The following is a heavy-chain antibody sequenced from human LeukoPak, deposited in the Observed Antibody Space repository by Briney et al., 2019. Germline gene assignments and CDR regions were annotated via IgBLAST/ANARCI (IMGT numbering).Heavy chain of an antibody. CDR3: ARHTNYFDC. V-gene: IGHV4-59*11. CDR2: IYYSGTS. CDR1: GGSISSHY. D-gene: IGHD1-1*01. J-gene: IGHJ4*02. Sequence: SETLSLTCTVSGGSISSHYWSWIRQPPGKGLEWIGYIYYSGTSDYNPSLKSRITISVDTPKNQFSLKLTSVTAADTAIYYCARHTNYFDCWGQGALVTVSS.